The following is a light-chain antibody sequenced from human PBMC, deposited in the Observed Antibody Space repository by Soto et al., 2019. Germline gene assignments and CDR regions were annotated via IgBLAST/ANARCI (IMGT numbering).Light chain of an antibody. Sequence: EIVRTQSPATLYVSPGERATLSCRASQSVSSTLAWYQQKPGQAPRLLIYGASTRAIGIPATFSGSGSGTEFTLTIISLQSEDFAVYYCQQYNNWPPWTFGQGTKVEIK. CDR2: GAS. CDR1: QSVSST. V-gene: IGKV3-15*01. J-gene: IGKJ1*01. CDR3: QQYNNWPPWT.